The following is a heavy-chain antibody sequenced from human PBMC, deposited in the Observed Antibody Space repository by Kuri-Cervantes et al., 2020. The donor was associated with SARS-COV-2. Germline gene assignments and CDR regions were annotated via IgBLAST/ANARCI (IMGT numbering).Heavy chain of an antibody. CDR2: IYHSGST. CDR3: ARVRGHYYDSSGYPDY. J-gene: IGHJ4*02. V-gene: IGHV4/OR15-8*01. CDR1: GVAVQYFF. Sequence: ESLKISCSVSGVAVQYFFWTWIRQTPGKGLEWIGEIYHSGSTNYNPSLKSRVTISVDKSKNQFSLKLSSVTAADTAVYYCARVRGHYYDSSGYPDYWGQGTLVTVSS. D-gene: IGHD3-22*01.